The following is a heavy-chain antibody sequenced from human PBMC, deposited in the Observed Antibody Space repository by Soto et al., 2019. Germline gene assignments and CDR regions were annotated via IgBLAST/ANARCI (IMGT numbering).Heavy chain of an antibody. V-gene: IGHV4-59*08. J-gene: IGHJ4*02. Sequence: ASETLSLTCTVSGGSISSYYWSWIRQPPGKGLEWIGYIYYSGSTNYNPSLKSRVTISVDTSKNQFSLKLSSVTAADTAVYYRARQWFREKGARGYSYGYFDYWGQGTLVTVSS. CDR3: ARQWFREKGARGYSYGYFDY. D-gene: IGHD5-18*01. CDR1: GGSISSYY. CDR2: IYYSGST.